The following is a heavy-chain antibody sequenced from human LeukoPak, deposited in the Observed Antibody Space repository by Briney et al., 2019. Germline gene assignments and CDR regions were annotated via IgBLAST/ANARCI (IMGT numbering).Heavy chain of an antibody. J-gene: IGHJ5*02. CDR2: IYTSGST. CDR1: GGSISSGSYY. D-gene: IGHD3-10*01. Sequence: SETLSLTCTVSGGSISSGSYYWSWIRQPAGKGLEWIGRIYTSGSTNYNPSLKSRVTISVDTSKNQFSLKLSPVTAADTAVYYCAREPVGYYGSGSYYNVGWFDPWGQGTLVTVSS. V-gene: IGHV4-61*02. CDR3: AREPVGYYGSGSYYNVGWFDP.